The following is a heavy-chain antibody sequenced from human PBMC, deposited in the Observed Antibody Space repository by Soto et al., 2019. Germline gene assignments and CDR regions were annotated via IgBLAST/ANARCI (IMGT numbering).Heavy chain of an antibody. V-gene: IGHV1-18*01. CDR2: ISAYNGNT. CDR1: GYTFTSYG. D-gene: IGHD2-15*01. Sequence: ASVQVSCKASGYTFTSYGISWVRQAPGQGLELMGWISAYNGNTNYAQKLQGRVTMTTDTSTSTAYMELRSLRSDDTAVYYCARDERRYCSGGSCDAFDIWGRGTMVT. J-gene: IGHJ3*02. CDR3: ARDERRYCSGGSCDAFDI.